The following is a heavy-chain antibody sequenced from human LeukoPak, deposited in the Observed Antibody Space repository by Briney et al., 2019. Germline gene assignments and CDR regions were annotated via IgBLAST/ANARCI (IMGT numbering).Heavy chain of an antibody. CDR3: AREDRDSSGYYFDY. Sequence: SETLSLTCTVSGGSISSSSYYWGWIRQPPGKGLEWIGSIYYSGSTYYNPSLKSRVTISVDTSKNQFSLKLSSVTAADTAVYYCAREDRDSSGYYFDYWGQGTLVTVSS. J-gene: IGHJ4*02. CDR1: GGSISSSSYY. D-gene: IGHD3-22*01. CDR2: IYYSGST. V-gene: IGHV4-39*07.